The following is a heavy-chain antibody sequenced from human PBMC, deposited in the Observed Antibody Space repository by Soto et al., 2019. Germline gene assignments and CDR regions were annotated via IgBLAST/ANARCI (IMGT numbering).Heavy chain of an antibody. D-gene: IGHD5-18*01. J-gene: IGHJ1*01. V-gene: IGHV3-53*01. Sequence: EVQLVESGGGLIQPGGSLRLSCAASGFPVSSNYMNWVRQAPGKGLEWVSIIYSCGITYYADSVKGRFTISRANSKNTVSLQMNNLRAEDTAVYFCAREGYSYGSKYLQYWGQGTLVTVSS. CDR2: IYSCGIT. CDR3: AREGYSYGSKYLQY. CDR1: GFPVSSNY.